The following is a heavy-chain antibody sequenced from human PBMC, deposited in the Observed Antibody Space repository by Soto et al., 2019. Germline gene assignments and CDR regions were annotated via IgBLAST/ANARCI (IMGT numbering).Heavy chain of an antibody. V-gene: IGHV1-69*18. CDR3: ARRLDDRADEGFDV. CDR2: SIPLFGTT. Sequence: QVHLVQSGAEVRKPGSSVKVSCKTSVGTFSTYTISWARPAPGQGLEWMGRSIPLFGTTRYAQNFQDRVTITAEESTSTTYMELSSLRAEDTALYYCARRLDDRADEGFDVWGEGTSVTVSA. J-gene: IGHJ3*01. D-gene: IGHD3-16*01. CDR1: VGTFSTYT.